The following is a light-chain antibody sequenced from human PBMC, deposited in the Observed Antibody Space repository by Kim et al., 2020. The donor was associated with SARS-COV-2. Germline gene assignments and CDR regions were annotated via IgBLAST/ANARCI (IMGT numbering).Light chain of an antibody. CDR3: QQYDTSKT. CDR1: QTIYNSY. V-gene: IGKV3-20*01. J-gene: IGKJ1*01. Sequence: LSPGERFTLSCRASQTIYNSYLAWYQQKPAQAPRLLIYDSSTRATGIPDRFSGSGSGTDFTLTISRLEPEDVAVYYCQQYDTSKTFGQGTKVDIK. CDR2: DSS.